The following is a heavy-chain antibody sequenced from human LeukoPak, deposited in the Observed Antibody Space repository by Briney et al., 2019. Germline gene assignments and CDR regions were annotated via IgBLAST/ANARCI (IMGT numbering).Heavy chain of an antibody. J-gene: IGHJ4*02. V-gene: IGHV1-46*01. CDR2: INPSGGST. Sequence: ASVKVFCKSSGYTFTSYFIHWVRQAPGQGLEWMGIINPSGGSTSYAQKFQGRVTMTRDTSTSTVYMELSSLRSEDTAVYYCARDMGGYSYGPFDYWGQGILVTVSS. CDR1: GYTFTSYF. CDR3: ARDMGGYSYGPFDY. D-gene: IGHD5-18*01.